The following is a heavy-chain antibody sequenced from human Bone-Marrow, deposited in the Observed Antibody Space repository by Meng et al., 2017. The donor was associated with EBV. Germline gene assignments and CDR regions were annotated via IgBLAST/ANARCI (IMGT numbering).Heavy chain of an antibody. D-gene: IGHD6-13*01. CDR3: ARDEAAAGNDLRSLFDY. Sequence: QVQLVESGGGVVQPGGSLILSCAASGFTFSSYAMHWVRQAPGKGLEWVAVISYDGSNKYYADSVKGRFTISRDNSKNTLYLQMNSLRAEDTAVYYCARDEAAAGNDLRSLFDYWGQGPLVTVYS. CDR1: GFTFSSYA. J-gene: IGHJ4*02. CDR2: ISYDGSNK. V-gene: IGHV3-30-3*01.